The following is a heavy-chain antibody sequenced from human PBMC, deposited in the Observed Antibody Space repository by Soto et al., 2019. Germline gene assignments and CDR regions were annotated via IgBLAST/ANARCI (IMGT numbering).Heavy chain of an antibody. J-gene: IGHJ4*02. D-gene: IGHD3-22*01. CDR1: GFTFSSYA. V-gene: IGHV3-23*01. CDR2: ISGSGSTI. CDR3: AKVFYYYDSSGYYYFDY. Sequence: EVQLLESGGGLVQPGGSLRLSCAASGFTFSSYAVSWVRQAPGKGPEWISSISGSGSTIYYEDSVKGRFTISRDNSKNTLYLQMSSLRAEDTAVYYCAKVFYYYDSSGYYYFDYWGQGTLVTVSS.